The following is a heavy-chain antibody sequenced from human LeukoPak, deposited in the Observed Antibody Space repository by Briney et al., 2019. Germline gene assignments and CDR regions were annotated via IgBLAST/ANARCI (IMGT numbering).Heavy chain of an antibody. CDR1: GFTFSDHY. CDR2: TKNKARSYST. D-gene: IGHD3-10*02. Sequence: GGSLRLSCAVSGFTFSDHYMDWVRQAPGKGLEWVGRTKNKARSYSTEYAASVKGRFTISRDDSKNSLNLQMNSLKTEDTAVYYCTRGVPGSGFDYWGQGTQVTVSS. V-gene: IGHV3-72*01. CDR3: TRGVPGSGFDY. J-gene: IGHJ4*02.